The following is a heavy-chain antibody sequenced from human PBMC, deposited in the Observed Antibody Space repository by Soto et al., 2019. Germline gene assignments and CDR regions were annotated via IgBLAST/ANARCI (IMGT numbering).Heavy chain of an antibody. D-gene: IGHD6-13*01. J-gene: IGHJ6*02. CDR3: ARDSPIAAAGLPGYYYYGMDV. CDR1: GGSISSSSYY. V-gene: IGHV4-39*07. Sequence: PSETLSLTCTFPGGSISSSSYYWGWIRQPPGKGLEWIGSIYYSGSTYYNLSLKSRVTISVDTSKNQFSLKLSSVTAADTAVYYCARDSPIAAAGLPGYYYYGMDVWGQGTTVT. CDR2: IYYSGST.